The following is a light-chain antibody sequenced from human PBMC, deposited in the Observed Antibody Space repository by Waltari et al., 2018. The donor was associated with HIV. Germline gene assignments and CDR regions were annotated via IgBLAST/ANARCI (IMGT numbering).Light chain of an antibody. V-gene: IGKV4-1*01. CDR3: QQYYSTWT. CDR1: QSVLYSSNNKNY. CDR2: WAS. J-gene: IGKJ1*01. Sequence: DIVMTQSPDSLAVSLGERDTINCKSSQSVLYSSNNKNYLAGYQQKPGQPPKLLIYWASTRESGVPDRFSGSGSGTDFTLTISSLQAEDVAVYYCQQYYSTWTFGQGTKVEIK.